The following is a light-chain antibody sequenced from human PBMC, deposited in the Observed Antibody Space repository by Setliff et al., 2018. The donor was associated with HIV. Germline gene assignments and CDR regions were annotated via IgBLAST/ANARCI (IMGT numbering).Light chain of an antibody. Sequence: QSVLAQPASVSGSPGQSITISCTGSSNDVGDYQSVSWYQQHPGEVPELIIYDVTKRPSGVSNRFSASKSGNTASLTIPGLQTEDEADYYCCSYAGSDTWIFGGGTKVTVL. J-gene: IGLJ2*01. V-gene: IGLV2-23*02. CDR2: DVT. CDR3: CSYAGSDTWI. CDR1: SNDVGDYQS.